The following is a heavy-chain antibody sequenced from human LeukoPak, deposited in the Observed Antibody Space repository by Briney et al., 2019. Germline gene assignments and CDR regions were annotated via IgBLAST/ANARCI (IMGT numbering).Heavy chain of an antibody. CDR3: ARGIGIAVAGADY. J-gene: IGHJ4*02. D-gene: IGHD6-19*01. CDR2: MNPNSGNT. V-gene: IGHV1-8*03. CDR1: GYTFTGYY. Sequence: GASVKVSCKASGYTFTGYYMHWVRQAPGQGLEWMGWMNPNSGNTGYAQKFQGRVTITRNTSISTAYMELSSLRSEDTAVYYCARGIGIAVAGADYWGQGTLVTVSS.